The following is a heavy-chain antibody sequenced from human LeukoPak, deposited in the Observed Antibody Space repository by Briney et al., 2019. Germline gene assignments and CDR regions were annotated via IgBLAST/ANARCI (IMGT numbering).Heavy chain of an antibody. V-gene: IGHV4-4*08. J-gene: IGHJ1*01. CDR1: GDSISSDY. CDR2: IYRFGNT. Sequence: SVTLSLTCTVSGDSISSDYWSWIRQPPGKGLEWIGYIYRFGNTDYNPSLMRRVTISLDTSKKQLPLNLTSVTAADTAVYYCAGRGQRYFRDWGQGTLVTVSS. CDR3: AGRGQRYFRD.